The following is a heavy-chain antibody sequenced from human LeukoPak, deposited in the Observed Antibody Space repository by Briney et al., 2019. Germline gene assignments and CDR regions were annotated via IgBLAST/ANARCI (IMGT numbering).Heavy chain of an antibody. CDR1: GYTFTGYY. CDR3: ARDLGGWTRRETDAFDI. D-gene: IGHD6-19*01. CDR2: INPNSGGT. Sequence: ASVKVSCKASGYTFTGYYMHWVRQAPGQGLEWMGWINPNSGGTNYAQKFQGRVTMTRDTSISTAYMELSRLRSDDTAVYYCARDLGGWTRRETDAFDIWGQGTMVTVSS. V-gene: IGHV1-2*02. J-gene: IGHJ3*02.